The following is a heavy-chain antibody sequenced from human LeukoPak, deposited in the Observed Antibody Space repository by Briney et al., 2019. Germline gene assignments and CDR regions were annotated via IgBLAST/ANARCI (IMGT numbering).Heavy chain of an antibody. CDR1: GGSFSGYY. Sequence: PSETLSLTCAVYGGSFSGYYWSWIRQPPGKGLEWIGEINHSGSTNYNPSLKSRVTISVDTSKNQFSLKLSSVTAADTAVYYCARHEVTIFGVVIRGFFDYWGQGTLVTVSS. CDR3: ARHEVTIFGVVIRGFFDY. V-gene: IGHV4-34*01. J-gene: IGHJ4*02. D-gene: IGHD3-3*01. CDR2: INHSGST.